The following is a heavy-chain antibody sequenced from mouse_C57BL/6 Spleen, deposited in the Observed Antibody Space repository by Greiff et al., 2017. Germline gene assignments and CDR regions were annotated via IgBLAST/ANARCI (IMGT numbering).Heavy chain of an antibody. D-gene: IGHD3-2*02. CDR2: IYPGDGDT. J-gene: IGHJ3*01. Sequence: QVQLKESGPELVKPGASVKISCKASGYAFSSSWMNWVKQRPGKGLEWIGRIYPGDGDTNYNGKFKGKATLTADKSSSTAYMQLSSLTSEDSAVYFCARGGAQATWFAYWGQGTLVTVSA. CDR1: GYAFSSSW. V-gene: IGHV1-82*01. CDR3: ARGGAQATWFAY.